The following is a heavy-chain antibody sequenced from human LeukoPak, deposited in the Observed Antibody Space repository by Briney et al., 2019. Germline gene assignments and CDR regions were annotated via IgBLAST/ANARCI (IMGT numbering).Heavy chain of an antibody. CDR1: GGSISSYY. J-gene: IGHJ4*02. D-gene: IGHD2-15*01. Sequence: PSETLSLTCTVSGGSISSYYWGWIRQPPGKGLEWIGSIYHSGSTYYNPSLKSRVTISVDTSENQFSLNLTSVTAADTAVYYCARGLGYCSGGNCYSADPSFHYWGQGTLVTVSS. CDR2: IYHSGST. V-gene: IGHV4-38-2*02. CDR3: ARGLGYCSGGNCYSADPSFHY.